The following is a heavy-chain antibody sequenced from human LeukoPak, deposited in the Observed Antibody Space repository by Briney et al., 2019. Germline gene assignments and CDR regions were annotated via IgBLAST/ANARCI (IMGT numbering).Heavy chain of an antibody. CDR3: ARGSPLDY. Sequence: GGSLRLSCAASGFTFSGYCMSWIRQAPGKGLEWVSNIKQDGGDIYYADSVKGRFTISRDNAKSSLYLQMNSLRAEDTAVYYCARGSPLDYWGRGTLVTVSS. V-gene: IGHV3-7*03. J-gene: IGHJ4*02. CDR1: GFTFSGYC. CDR2: IKQDGGDI.